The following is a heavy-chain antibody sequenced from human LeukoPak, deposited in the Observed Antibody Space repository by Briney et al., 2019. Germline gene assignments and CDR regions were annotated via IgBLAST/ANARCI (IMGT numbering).Heavy chain of an antibody. V-gene: IGHV4-34*01. CDR1: GGSFSGYY. Sequence: SETLSLTCAVYGGSFSGYYWSWIRQPPGKGLEWIGEINHSGSTNYNPSLKSRVTISVDTSKNQFSLKLSSVTAADTAVYYCARGLRYYYYYYMDVWGKGTTVTVSS. J-gene: IGHJ6*03. CDR3: ARGLRYYYYYYMDV. CDR2: INHSGST. D-gene: IGHD2-21*02.